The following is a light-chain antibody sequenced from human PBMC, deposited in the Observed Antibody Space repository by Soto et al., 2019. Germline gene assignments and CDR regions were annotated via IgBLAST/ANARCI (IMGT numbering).Light chain of an antibody. J-gene: IGKJ1*01. Sequence: DIPMTQSPSSLSASVGDRVTITCRARQGISNYLAWYQQKPGKVPKLLIYAASTLQSGVPSRFSGSGSGTDFTLTISSLQPEDVATYYCQKYHSARTFGQGTKVEIK. CDR1: QGISNY. CDR2: AAS. CDR3: QKYHSART. V-gene: IGKV1-27*01.